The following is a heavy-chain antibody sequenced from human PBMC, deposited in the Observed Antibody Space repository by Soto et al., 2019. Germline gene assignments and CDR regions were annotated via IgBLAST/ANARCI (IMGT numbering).Heavy chain of an antibody. CDR1: GFTFSDHY. J-gene: IGHJ6*02. V-gene: IGHV3-72*01. CDR3: AKASAWGVATHGGWYYYGMDV. D-gene: IGHD3-16*01. CDR2: TRNKANSYTT. Sequence: HPGGSLRLSCAASGFTFSDHYMDWVRQAPGKGLEWVGRTRNKANSYTTEYAASVKGRFTISRDNSKNSLYLQMNNLETEDTAVYYCAKASAWGVATHGGWYYYGMDVWGQGTTVTVSS.